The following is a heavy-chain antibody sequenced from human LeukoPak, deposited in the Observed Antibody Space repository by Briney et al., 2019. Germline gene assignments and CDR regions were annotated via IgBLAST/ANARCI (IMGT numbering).Heavy chain of an antibody. CDR3: ARGSVRDNWFDP. V-gene: IGHV1-8*01. Sequence: ASVKVSCTASGYSFRDYSMNWVRLAPGQGLEWIGWISGYTGHTEYAQKFQGRVTMTRNTSISTAYMELSSLRSEDTAVYYCARGSVRDNWFDPWGQGTLVTVSS. CDR2: ISGYTGHT. D-gene: IGHD4-17*01. J-gene: IGHJ5*02. CDR1: GYSFRDYS.